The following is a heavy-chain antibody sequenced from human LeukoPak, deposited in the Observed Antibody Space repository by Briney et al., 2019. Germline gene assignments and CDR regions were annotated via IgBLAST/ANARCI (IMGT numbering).Heavy chain of an antibody. CDR1: GGSISSYY. CDR2: IYSGGST. J-gene: IGHJ4*02. D-gene: IGHD6-19*01. CDR3: ARGPRNGWGYFAY. Sequence: NPSETLSLTCTVSGGSISSYYWSWIRQPAGKGLEWIGRIYSGGSTNYNPSLRSRVTMSVDTSKNQFSLKLTSMTAADTAVYYCARGPRNGWGYFAYWGQGTLVIVSS. V-gene: IGHV4-4*07.